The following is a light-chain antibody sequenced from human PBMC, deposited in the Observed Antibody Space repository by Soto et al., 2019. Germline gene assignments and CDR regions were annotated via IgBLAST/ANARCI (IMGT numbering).Light chain of an antibody. CDR1: QSVTSN. J-gene: IGKJ2*01. CDR2: GAS. CDR3: EQYHNWPYT. V-gene: IGKV3-15*01. Sequence: IVMTQSPATLSVSPGERATLSCRASQSVTSNLAWYQQKPGQATMLLIYGASTRATGIPARCSGSGSGTEFTLTISSLQSEDFAVYYWEQYHNWPYTFGQGTKLDIK.